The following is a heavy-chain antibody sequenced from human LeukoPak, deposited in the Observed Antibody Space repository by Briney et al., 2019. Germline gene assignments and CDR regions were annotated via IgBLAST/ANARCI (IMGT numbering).Heavy chain of an antibody. CDR1: GFTFSRYC. D-gene: IGHD2-15*01. CDR2: INEDGSVE. Sequence: GGSLRLSCAASGFTFSRYCLTWVRQAPGKGLEWVANINEDGSVEYYVGSVKGRVTISRDNAKNSMFLQMNSLRAEDTAVYYCARGRYCSGDSCYFDYWGQGTLVTVSS. CDR3: ARGRYCSGDSCYFDY. V-gene: IGHV3-7*05. J-gene: IGHJ4*02.